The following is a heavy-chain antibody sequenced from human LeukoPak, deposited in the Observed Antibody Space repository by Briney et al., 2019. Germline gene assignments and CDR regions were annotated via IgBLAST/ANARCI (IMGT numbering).Heavy chain of an antibody. CDR2: IIPIFGTA. J-gene: IGHJ4*02. CDR3: ARPPRPYYYDSSGYNYGYFDY. V-gene: IGHV1-69*01. D-gene: IGHD3-22*01. Sequence: GASVKVSYKASGGTFSSYAISWVRQAPGQGLEWMGGIIPIFGTANYAQKFQGRVTITADESTSTAYMELSSLRSEDTAVYYCARPPRPYYYDSSGYNYGYFDYWGQGTLVTVSS. CDR1: GGTFSSYA.